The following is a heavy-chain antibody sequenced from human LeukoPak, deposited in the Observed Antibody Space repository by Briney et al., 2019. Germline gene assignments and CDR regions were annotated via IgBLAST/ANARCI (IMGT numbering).Heavy chain of an antibody. Sequence: SETLSLTCTVSGGSISSSSYYWGWIRQPPGKGLEWIGSIYYSGSTYYNPSLKSRATISVDTSKNQFSLKLSSVTAADTAVYYCARHQEDIVVVPAAIFGWFDPWGQGTLVTVSS. CDR1: GGSISSSSYY. J-gene: IGHJ5*02. V-gene: IGHV4-39*01. CDR2: IYYSGST. CDR3: ARHQEDIVVVPAAIFGWFDP. D-gene: IGHD2-2*01.